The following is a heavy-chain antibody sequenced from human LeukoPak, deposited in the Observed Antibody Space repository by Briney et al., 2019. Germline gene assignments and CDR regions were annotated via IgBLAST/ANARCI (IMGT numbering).Heavy chain of an antibody. V-gene: IGHV1-18*01. CDR1: GYTFTSYG. CDR3: ARDVFGELPHYFDY. CDR2: ISAYNGNT. J-gene: IGHJ4*02. Sequence: ASVKVSCKASGYTFTSYGISWVRQAPGQGLEWMGWISAYNGNTNYAQKLQGRVTMTTDTSTSTAYMELRSLRSDDTAVYYCARDVFGELPHYFDYWGQGTLVTVSS. D-gene: IGHD3-10*01.